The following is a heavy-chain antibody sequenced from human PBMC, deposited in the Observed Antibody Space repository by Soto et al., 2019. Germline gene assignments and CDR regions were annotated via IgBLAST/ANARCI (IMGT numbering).Heavy chain of an antibody. V-gene: IGHV1-3*01. CDR3: ARTTVTTSFYVDNWFDP. CDR2: INAGNGNT. D-gene: IGHD4-17*01. J-gene: IGHJ5*02. CDR1: GYTFTSYA. Sequence: ASVKVSCKASGYTFTSYAMHWVRQAPGQRLEWMGWINAGNGNTKYSQKFQGRVTITRDTSASTAYMELSSLRSEDTAVYYCARTTVTTSFYVDNWFDPWGQGTLVTVSS.